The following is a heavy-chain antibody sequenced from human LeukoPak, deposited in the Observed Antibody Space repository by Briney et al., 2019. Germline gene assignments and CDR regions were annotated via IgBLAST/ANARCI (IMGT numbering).Heavy chain of an antibody. Sequence: SETLSLTCAVYGGSFSGYYWSWIRQPPGKGLEWIGEINHSGSTNYNPSLKSRVTISVDTSKNQFSLKLSSVTAADTAVYYCARERDGYYFDYWGQGTLVTASS. D-gene: IGHD1-1*01. CDR1: GGSFSGYY. CDR3: ARERDGYYFDY. CDR2: INHSGST. V-gene: IGHV4-34*01. J-gene: IGHJ4*02.